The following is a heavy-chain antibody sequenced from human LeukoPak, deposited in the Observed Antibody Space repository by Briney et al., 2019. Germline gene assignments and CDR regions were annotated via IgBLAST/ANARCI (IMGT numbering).Heavy chain of an antibody. V-gene: IGHV3-30-3*01. CDR1: GFTFSDYY. CDR3: ASDAQTYPLGY. D-gene: IGHD2-2*01. CDR2: ISYDGSNR. Sequence: GGSLRLSCAASGFTFSDYYMSWIRQAPGKGLEWVAVISYDGSNRYYADSVKGRFTISRDNSKNTLYLQMNSLRAEDTAVYYCASDAQTYPLGYWGQGTLVTVSS. J-gene: IGHJ4*02.